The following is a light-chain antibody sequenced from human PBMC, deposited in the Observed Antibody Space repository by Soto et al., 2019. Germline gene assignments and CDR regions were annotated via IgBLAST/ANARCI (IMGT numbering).Light chain of an antibody. CDR1: TGDVTNGRW. J-gene: IGLJ7*01. CDR2: DTS. CDR3: LLFYDGVAV. V-gene: IGLV7-46*01. Sequence: QAVVTQEPSLTVSPGGTVTLTCGSSTGDVTNGRWPDWFQQRPGHVPRTLIHDTSNKHSWTPARFSGSLLGGKAALTLSGAQPEDEAAYYCLLFYDGVAVFGGGTQLTVL.